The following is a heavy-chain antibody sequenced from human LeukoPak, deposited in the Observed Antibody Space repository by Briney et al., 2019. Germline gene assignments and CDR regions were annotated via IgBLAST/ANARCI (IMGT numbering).Heavy chain of an antibody. Sequence: SETLSLTCAVYGGSFSGYYWSWIRQPPGKGLEWIGEINHSGSTNYNPSLKSRVTISEDTSKNQFSLKLSSVTAADTAVYYCARGRQQWLVRGGFFDYWGQGTLVTVSS. CDR2: INHSGST. CDR3: ARGRQQWLVRGGFFDY. V-gene: IGHV4-34*01. CDR1: GGSFSGYY. J-gene: IGHJ4*02. D-gene: IGHD6-19*01.